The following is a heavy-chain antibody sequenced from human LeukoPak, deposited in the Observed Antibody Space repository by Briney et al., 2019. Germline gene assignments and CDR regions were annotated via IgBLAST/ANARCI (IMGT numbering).Heavy chain of an antibody. J-gene: IGHJ4*02. D-gene: IGHD5-12*01. CDR1: GYTFTGYN. V-gene: IGHV1-2*02. Sequence: GASVKVSCKASGYTFTGYNMHWVRQAPGQGLEWMGWINPNSGGTNYAQKFQGRVTMTRDTSINTAYMELSRMSSDDTDVYYCERLGYSGYDYAYFDYWGQGTLVTVSS. CDR2: INPNSGGT. CDR3: ERLGYSGYDYAYFDY.